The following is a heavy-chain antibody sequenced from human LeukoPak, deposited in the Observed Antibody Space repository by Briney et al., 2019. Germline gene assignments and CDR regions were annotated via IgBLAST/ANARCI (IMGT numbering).Heavy chain of an antibody. CDR3: AKGRNYFPIDY. V-gene: IGHV3-53*01. J-gene: IGHJ4*02. D-gene: IGHD2/OR15-2a*01. CDR1: TFAVSAYH. CDR2: FLNDGRA. Sequence: GGSLRLSCAASTFAVSAYHVTWVRQTPGRGLEWVSIFLNDGRAFYADSVRGRFTISTDNSRNTVDLQMNSLGAEDTAVYYCAKGRNYFPIDYWGQGTLVTVSS.